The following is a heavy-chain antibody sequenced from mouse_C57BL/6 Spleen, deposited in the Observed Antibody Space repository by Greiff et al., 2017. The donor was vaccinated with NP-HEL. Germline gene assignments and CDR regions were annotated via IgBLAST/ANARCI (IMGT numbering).Heavy chain of an antibody. V-gene: IGHV1-18*01. CDR2: INPNNGGT. CDR1: EYTFTDYN. Sequence: EVQLQQSGPELVKPGASVKIPCKASEYTFTDYNMDWVKRSHGKSLEWIGDINPNNGGTIYNQKFKGKATLTVDKSSSTAYMELRSLTSEDTAVYYCARRDYYGSSYGYFDVWGTGTTVTVSS. J-gene: IGHJ1*03. CDR3: ARRDYYGSSYGYFDV. D-gene: IGHD1-1*01.